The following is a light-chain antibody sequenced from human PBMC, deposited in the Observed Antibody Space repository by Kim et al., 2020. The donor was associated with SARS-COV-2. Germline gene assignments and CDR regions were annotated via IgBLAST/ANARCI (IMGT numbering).Light chain of an antibody. CDR3: QQYGTSPLT. V-gene: IGKV3-20*01. Sequence: SAGERATLSCRASQTVTRSDVAWYQRKPGQPPRLLIYDASIRAAGIPDRFSGSGSRTDFTLTISGLQPEDFAVYYCQQYGTSPLTFGGGAKVDIK. CDR1: QTVTRSD. J-gene: IGKJ4*01. CDR2: DAS.